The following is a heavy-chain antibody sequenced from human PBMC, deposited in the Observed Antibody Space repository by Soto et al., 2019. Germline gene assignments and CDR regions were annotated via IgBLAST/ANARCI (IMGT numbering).Heavy chain of an antibody. Sequence: GGSKRLSWAASEVNIRNYSRNWVRQAPGKGLEWVSYISSSSSTIYYADSVKGRFTISRDNAKNSLYLQMDSLRAEDTAVYYCARASGVYCSSTSCSAFDYWGQGTLVTVSS. CDR3: ARASGVYCSSTSCSAFDY. V-gene: IGHV3-48*01. CDR2: ISSSSSTI. J-gene: IGHJ4*02. D-gene: IGHD2-2*01. CDR1: EVNIRNYS.